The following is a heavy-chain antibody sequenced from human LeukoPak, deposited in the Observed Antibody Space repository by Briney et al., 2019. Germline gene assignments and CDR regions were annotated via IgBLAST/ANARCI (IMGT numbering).Heavy chain of an antibody. CDR3: ARMSETRNDYGDSYYFDY. CDR2: IYYSGST. D-gene: IGHD4-17*01. Sequence: PSETLSLTCTVSGGSISSYYWSWIRQPAGKGLEWIGYIYYSGSTYYNPSLKSRVTVSLDTSRTRFSLNLSSVTAADTAVYYCARMSETRNDYGDSYYFDYWGQGTLVTVSS. J-gene: IGHJ4*02. CDR1: GGSISSYY. V-gene: IGHV4-59*06.